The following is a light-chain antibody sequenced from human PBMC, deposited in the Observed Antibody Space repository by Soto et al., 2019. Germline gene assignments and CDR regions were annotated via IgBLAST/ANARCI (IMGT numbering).Light chain of an antibody. CDR3: QQLNTFPRT. J-gene: IGKJ1*01. CDR2: TAS. CDR1: QAISGY. Sequence: DIQLTQSPSFLSASVGDRVTITCRASQAISGYLAWYQQKPGKAPNFLIYTASSFQSGVPSRFSGSGSGTQFTLTISSLQPGDFATYYCQQLNTFPRTFGQGTKVE. V-gene: IGKV1-9*01.